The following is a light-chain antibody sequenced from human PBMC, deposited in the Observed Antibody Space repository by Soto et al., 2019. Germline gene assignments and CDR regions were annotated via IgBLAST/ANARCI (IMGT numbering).Light chain of an antibody. Sequence: EIALTQSPGTLSLSPGERATLSCRASQSVSSSYLAWYQQKPGQAPRILIYGASSRATGITDRFSGSGSGTDLTLTISRLEPEDFAVYYCQQYGSSPLTFGGGTKVEIK. V-gene: IGKV3-20*01. CDR2: GAS. CDR1: QSVSSSY. CDR3: QQYGSSPLT. J-gene: IGKJ4*01.